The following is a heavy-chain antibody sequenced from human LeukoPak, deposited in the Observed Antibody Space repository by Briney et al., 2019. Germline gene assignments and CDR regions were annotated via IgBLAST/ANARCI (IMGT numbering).Heavy chain of an antibody. CDR3: ARSRWDNGPYFDY. Sequence: GGSLRLSCAASGFTFSSYAMHWVRQAPGKGLEWVSSISSSSSYIYYADSVKGRFTISRDNAKNSLYLQMNSLRAEDTAVYYCARSRWDNGPYFDYWGQGTLVTVS. D-gene: IGHD4/OR15-4a*01. CDR1: GFTFSSYA. CDR2: ISSSSSYI. V-gene: IGHV3-21*01. J-gene: IGHJ4*02.